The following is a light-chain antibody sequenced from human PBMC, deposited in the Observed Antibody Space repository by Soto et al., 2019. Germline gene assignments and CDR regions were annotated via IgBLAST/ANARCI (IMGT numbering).Light chain of an antibody. CDR1: RVDVGGINS. Sequence: QSALTQPASVSGSPGQSITISCTGTRVDVGGINSVSWYRHHPGKAPKLLLYDVGDRPSGVSYRFSGSKSGNTASLTISGLQAVDEADYYCSSYTSSSTNVFGTGTKLTVL. J-gene: IGLJ1*01. V-gene: IGLV2-14*03. CDR3: SSYTSSSTNV. CDR2: DVG.